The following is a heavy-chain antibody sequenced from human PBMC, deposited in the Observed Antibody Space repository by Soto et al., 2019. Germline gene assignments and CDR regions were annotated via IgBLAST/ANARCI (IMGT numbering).Heavy chain of an antibody. CDR2: IYYLGNT. Sequence: PSETLSLTCTVSGGSISSSSSYWGWIRQPPGKGLEWVGNIYYLGNTYYNPSLGSRVTISVDTSKNQFSLKLRSVTASDTAMYYCARFGGYCSGPSCLFDYWGQGTLVTVSS. CDR1: GGSISSSSSY. V-gene: IGHV4-39*01. J-gene: IGHJ4*02. D-gene: IGHD2-15*01. CDR3: ARFGGYCSGPSCLFDY.